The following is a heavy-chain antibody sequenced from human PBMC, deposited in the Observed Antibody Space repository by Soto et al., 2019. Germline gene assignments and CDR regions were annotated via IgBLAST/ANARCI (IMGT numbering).Heavy chain of an antibody. CDR2: MSGSSLTI. J-gene: IGHJ6*02. CDR3: ARASGYYDTSGYYGAFYYYGMDV. D-gene: IGHD3-22*01. CDR1: RFTFSDYD. V-gene: IGHV3-48*02. Sequence: PGGSLRLSCAASRFTFSDYDMNWVRQAPGKGLEWVSYMSGSSLTIYYADSVKGRFTISRDNAKNSIYLQMDSLRDEDTAVYYCARASGYYDTSGYYGAFYYYGMDVWGQGTTVTVSS.